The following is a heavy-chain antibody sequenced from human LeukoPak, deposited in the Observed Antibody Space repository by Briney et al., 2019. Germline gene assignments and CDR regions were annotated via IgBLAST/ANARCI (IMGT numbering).Heavy chain of an antibody. Sequence: PGGSLRLSCAASGFTFSSYSMNWVRQAPVKGLEWVSSISSSSSYIYYADSVKGRFTISRDNAKNSLYLQMNSLRAEDTAVYYCARDRKGRDGYNDAYWGQGTLVTVSS. CDR2: ISSSSSYI. CDR1: GFTFSSYS. CDR3: ARDRKGRDGYNDAY. J-gene: IGHJ4*02. D-gene: IGHD5-24*01. V-gene: IGHV3-21*01.